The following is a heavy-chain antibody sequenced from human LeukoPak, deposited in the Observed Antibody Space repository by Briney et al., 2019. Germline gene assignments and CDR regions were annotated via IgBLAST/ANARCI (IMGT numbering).Heavy chain of an antibody. CDR3: ARGRITMVVPGAFDI. V-gene: IGHV1-69*05. CDR2: IIPIFGTA. J-gene: IGHJ3*02. CDR1: GGTFSSYA. D-gene: IGHD3-22*01. Sequence: SVKVSCKASGGTFSSYAISWVRQAPGQGLEWMGGIIPIFGTANYAQKFQGRVTITTDESTSTAYMELSSLRSEDTAVYYCARGRITMVVPGAFDIWGQGTMVTVSS.